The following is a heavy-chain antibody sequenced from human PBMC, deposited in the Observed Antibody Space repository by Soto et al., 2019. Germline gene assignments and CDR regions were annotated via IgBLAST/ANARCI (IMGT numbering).Heavy chain of an antibody. CDR2: IRSSGSTK. J-gene: IGHJ4*02. CDR3: VREAIDGSYSNY. Sequence: PGGSLRLSCAASGFTFSTYNMNWVRQAPGKGLEWLSFIRSSGSTKYYAESVKGRFTISRDDAKDSLYLQINSLTDEDTAVYYCVREAIDGSYSNYWGQGTLVTVSS. D-gene: IGHD1-26*01. V-gene: IGHV3-48*02. CDR1: GFTFSTYN.